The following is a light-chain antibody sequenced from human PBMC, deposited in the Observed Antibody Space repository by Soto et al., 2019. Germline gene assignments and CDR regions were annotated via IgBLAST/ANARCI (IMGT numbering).Light chain of an antibody. CDR2: GAS. CDR3: QQYSNWPPIT. J-gene: IGKJ5*01. V-gene: IGKV3-15*01. CDR1: QSVGSS. Sequence: EIVMTQSPATVSVSPGERATLSCRATQSVGSSLAWYQQKPGQAPRLLIYGASTRASGIPARFSGSGSGTEFTLTLSSLQSEDFAVYFCQQYSNWPPITFGQGTRLGI.